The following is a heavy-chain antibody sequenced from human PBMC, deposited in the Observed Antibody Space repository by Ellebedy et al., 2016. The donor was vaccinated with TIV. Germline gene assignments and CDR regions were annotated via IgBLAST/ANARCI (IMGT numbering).Heavy chain of an antibody. CDR3: ASRPRG. Sequence: GESLKISCAASGFTVSNNYMSWVRQAPGKGLEWVSVIYSGGSTYYADSVKGRFTISRDNSKNTLYLQMNSLRAEDPAVYYCASRPRGWGQGTLVTVSS. CDR2: IYSGGST. D-gene: IGHD3-10*01. V-gene: IGHV3-53*01. J-gene: IGHJ4*02. CDR1: GFTVSNNY.